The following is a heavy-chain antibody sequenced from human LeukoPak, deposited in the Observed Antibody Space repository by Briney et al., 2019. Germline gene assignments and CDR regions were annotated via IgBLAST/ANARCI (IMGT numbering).Heavy chain of an antibody. CDR3: TSQYNWNYPVDY. CDR1: GFTFGDYA. Sequence: PGRSLRLSCTASGFTFGDYAVSWFRQAPGKGLEWVGFIRSKAYGGTTEYAASVKGRFTISRDDSKSIAYLQMNSLKTEDTAVYCCTSQYNWNYPVDYWGQGTLVTVSS. CDR2: IRSKAYGGTT. V-gene: IGHV3-49*03. J-gene: IGHJ4*02. D-gene: IGHD1-7*01.